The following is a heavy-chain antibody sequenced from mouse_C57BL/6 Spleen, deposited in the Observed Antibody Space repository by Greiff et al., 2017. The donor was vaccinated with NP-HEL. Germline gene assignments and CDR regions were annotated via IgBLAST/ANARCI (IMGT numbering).Heavy chain of an antibody. D-gene: IGHD3-2*02. V-gene: IGHV1-80*01. J-gene: IGHJ4*01. Sequence: VQLQQSGAELVKPGASVKISCKASGYAFSSYWMNWVKQRPGKGLEWIGQIYPGDGDTNYNGKVKGKATLTADKSSSTAYMQLSSLTSEDSAVYFCARDSSGYGAMDYRGQGTSVTVSS. CDR1: GYAFSSYW. CDR3: ARDSSGYGAMDY. CDR2: IYPGDGDT.